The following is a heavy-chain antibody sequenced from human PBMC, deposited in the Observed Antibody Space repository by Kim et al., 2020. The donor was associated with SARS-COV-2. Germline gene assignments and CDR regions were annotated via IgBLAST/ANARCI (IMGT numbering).Heavy chain of an antibody. Sequence: GGSLRLSCAASGFTFSSYAMSWVRQAPGKGLEWVSAISGSGGSTYYADSVKGRFTISRDNSKNTLYLQMNSLRAEDTAVYYCAKEGHYYGSGSYSSIFDYWGQGTLVTVSS. CDR1: GFTFSSYA. V-gene: IGHV3-23*01. J-gene: IGHJ4*02. CDR3: AKEGHYYGSGSYSSIFDY. CDR2: ISGSGGST. D-gene: IGHD3-10*01.